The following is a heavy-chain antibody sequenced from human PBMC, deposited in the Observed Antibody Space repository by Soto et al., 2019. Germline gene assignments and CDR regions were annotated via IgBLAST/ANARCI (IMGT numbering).Heavy chain of an antibody. J-gene: IGHJ4*02. CDR3: ARVLIAGVTTD. V-gene: IGHV4-34*01. CDR1: GGSFSGFY. CDR2: SNHVGST. D-gene: IGHD5-18*01. Sequence: QVQLQQWGAGLLKPSETLYLTCAVYGGSFSGFYWSWIRQPPGKGLEWIGESNHVGSTNYNPSLKSRVTMSVDPSKNQFSLRLSSVTAADTAVCYCARVLIAGVTTDWGQGTLVIVSS.